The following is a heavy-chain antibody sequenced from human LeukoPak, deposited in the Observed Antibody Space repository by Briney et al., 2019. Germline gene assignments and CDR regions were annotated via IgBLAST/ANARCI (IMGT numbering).Heavy chain of an antibody. D-gene: IGHD6-13*01. J-gene: IGHJ6*03. CDR2: ISGSGGST. CDR3: ATDLIAAAGPPRYYYYYMDV. V-gene: IGHV3-23*01. Sequence: GGSLRLSCAASGFTFSSYAMSWVRQAPGKGLELVSAISGSGGSTYYADSVKGRFTISRDNSKNTLYLQMNSLRAEDTAVYYCATDLIAAAGPPRYYYYYMDVWGKGTTVTVSS. CDR1: GFTFSSYA.